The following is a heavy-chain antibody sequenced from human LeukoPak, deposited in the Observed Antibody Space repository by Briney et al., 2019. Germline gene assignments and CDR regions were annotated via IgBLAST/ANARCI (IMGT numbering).Heavy chain of an antibody. J-gene: IGHJ4*02. Sequence: SETLSLTCTVSGGSISSYYWSWIRQPPEKGLEWIGYIHYSGSTNYNPSLKSRVSISVDTSKNQFSLKLSSVTAADTAVYFCARESGSSGYLPFDYWGQGTLVTVSS. V-gene: IGHV4-59*01. CDR1: GGSISSYY. D-gene: IGHD3-22*01. CDR2: IHYSGST. CDR3: ARESGSSGYLPFDY.